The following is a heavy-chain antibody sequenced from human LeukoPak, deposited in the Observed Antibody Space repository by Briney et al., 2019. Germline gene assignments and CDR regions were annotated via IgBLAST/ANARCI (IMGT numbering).Heavy chain of an antibody. V-gene: IGHV3-48*01. CDR2: ISSSSSTI. J-gene: IGHJ5*02. D-gene: IGHD3-10*01. CDR3: ASGGITPNNWFDP. Sequence: PGGSLRLSCAASGFTFSTYNMNWVRQAPGNGLEWISYISSSSSTIYYADSVKGRFTISRDNAKNSLYLQMNSLRAEDTAVYYCASGGITPNNWFDPWGQGTLVTVSS. CDR1: GFTFSTYN.